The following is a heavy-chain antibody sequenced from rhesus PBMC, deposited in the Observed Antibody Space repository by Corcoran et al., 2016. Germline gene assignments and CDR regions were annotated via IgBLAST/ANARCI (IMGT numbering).Heavy chain of an antibody. V-gene: IGHV4-169*02. D-gene: IGHD4-29*01. Sequence: QLQLQESGPGLVTPSETLSVTCAVSGGSLSSSYWSWIRQAPGKGLEWIGYIYGSGSSTNYNPSLKSRVTLSVDTSKNQLSLKLSSVTTADTAVYYCARDLDGSSLDYWGQGVLVTVSS. J-gene: IGHJ4*01. CDR2: IYGSGSST. CDR3: ARDLDGSSLDY. CDR1: GGSLSSSY.